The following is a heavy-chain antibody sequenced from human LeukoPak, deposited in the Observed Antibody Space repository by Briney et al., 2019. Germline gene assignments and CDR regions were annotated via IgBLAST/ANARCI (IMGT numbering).Heavy chain of an antibody. V-gene: IGHV3-23*01. D-gene: IGHD6-13*01. CDR3: ATQQLVPH. J-gene: IGHJ4*02. CDR1: GFTFSDYA. Sequence: GGSLRLSCVASGFTFSDYAMSWVRQPPGQGLELVSAISGSDGSTYYADSMKGRFTISRDNSKNTQYLQINSLRAEDTAVYYCATQQLVPHWGQRKLVTVSS. CDR2: ISGSDGST.